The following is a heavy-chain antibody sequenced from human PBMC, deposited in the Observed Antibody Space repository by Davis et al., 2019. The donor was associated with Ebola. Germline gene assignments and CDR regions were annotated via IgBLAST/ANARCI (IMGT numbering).Heavy chain of an antibody. CDR3: ARDPREETAFLYNFYYMDV. Sequence: ASVKVSCKASGYTFSRYTMHWVRQAPGQRPQWMGRIHAGKGNTTYSQYFQDRITITRDTTAKTVYMELSGLRSEDTSLYYCARDPREETAFLYNFYYMDVWGTGTTVIVSS. J-gene: IGHJ6*03. CDR1: GYTFSRYT. CDR2: IHAGKGNT. V-gene: IGHV1-3*01. D-gene: IGHD5-24*01.